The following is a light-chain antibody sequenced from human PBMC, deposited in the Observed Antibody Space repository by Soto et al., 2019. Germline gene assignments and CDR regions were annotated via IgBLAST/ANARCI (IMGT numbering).Light chain of an antibody. Sequence: EIAVTHSPSTLSVSPGERATLSCRASQSVSSNLAWYQQKPGQAPRLLIYGASTRATGIPARFSGSGSGTEFTLTISSLQSEDFAVYYCQQYNNWQLTYGGGTKVDIK. J-gene: IGKJ4*01. CDR3: QQYNNWQLT. V-gene: IGKV3-15*01. CDR2: GAS. CDR1: QSVSSN.